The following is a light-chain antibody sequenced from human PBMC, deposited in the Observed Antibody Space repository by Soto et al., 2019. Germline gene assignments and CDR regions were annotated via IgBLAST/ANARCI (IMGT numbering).Light chain of an antibody. V-gene: IGKV3-20*01. J-gene: IGKJ3*01. CDR3: QQYGTAPFT. CDR1: QSLGNTF. Sequence: EIVLTQSPGTLSLSPGDRATLSCRASQSLGNTFLAWFQQKPGRSPRLLIYRASSRATGIPDRFSGSGSGTDFTLTISRLEPEDFALYYCQQYGTAPFTFGPGTKV. CDR2: RAS.